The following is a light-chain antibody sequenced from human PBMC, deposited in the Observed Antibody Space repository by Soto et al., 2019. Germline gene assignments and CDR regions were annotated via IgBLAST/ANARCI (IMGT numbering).Light chain of an antibody. CDR1: QSVSSSY. CDR3: QQYNTSPWT. V-gene: IGKV3-20*01. Sequence: ESVLTQSPGTLSLSPGERGTLSCRASQSVSSSYLAWYQQKPGQAPRLLIYGASNRATGIPDRFSGSGSGTDFTLTISRLEPEDFAVYYCQQYNTSPWTFAQGTKVDIK. J-gene: IGKJ1*01. CDR2: GAS.